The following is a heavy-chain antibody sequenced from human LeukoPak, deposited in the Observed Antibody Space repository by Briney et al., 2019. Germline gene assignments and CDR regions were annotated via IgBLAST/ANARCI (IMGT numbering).Heavy chain of an antibody. CDR1: GGSISNYY. V-gene: IGHV4-59*01. Sequence: SETLSLTCTVSGGSISNYYWSWIRQPPGKGLEWIGYIYYSGSTKYNPSLKSRVTISVDTSKNQFSLRLSSVTAADTAVYYCARGPLTVTRGFDPWGQGTLVTVSS. D-gene: IGHD4-17*01. J-gene: IGHJ5*02. CDR3: ARGPLTVTRGFDP. CDR2: IYYSGST.